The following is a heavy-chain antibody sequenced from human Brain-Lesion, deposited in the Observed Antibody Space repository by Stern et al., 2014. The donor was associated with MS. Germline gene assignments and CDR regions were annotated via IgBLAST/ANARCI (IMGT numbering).Heavy chain of an antibody. J-gene: IGHJ5*02. Sequence: QVQLVESGPGLVKPSETLSLTCTVAGGSVSSTSYAWAWIRQPPGKGLEWIGTIYYSGNTYYSPSLKSRLTISLDNSKTQFSLHLRSVTAADTAVYYCAGEEDIRYCSGGSCTGNWFDPWGQGTLVTVSS. CDR1: GGSVSSTSYA. D-gene: IGHD2-15*01. CDR3: AGEEDIRYCSGGSCTGNWFDP. V-gene: IGHV4-39*01. CDR2: IYYSGNT.